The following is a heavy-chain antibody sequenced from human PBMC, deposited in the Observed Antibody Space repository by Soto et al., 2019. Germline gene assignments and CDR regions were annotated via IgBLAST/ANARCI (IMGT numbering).Heavy chain of an antibody. V-gene: IGHV1-69*01. CDR1: GGTFSSYA. D-gene: IGHD7-27*01. CDR2: IIPIFGTA. Sequence: QVQLVQSGAEVKKPGSSVKVSCKASGGTFSSYAISWVRQAPGQGLEWMGGIIPIFGTATYAQKFQGRVTITADESTSTAYMELSSLRSDATAVYYCARAPQYGDKYYGTDVWGHGTTVTVSS. J-gene: IGHJ6*02. CDR3: ARAPQYGDKYYGTDV.